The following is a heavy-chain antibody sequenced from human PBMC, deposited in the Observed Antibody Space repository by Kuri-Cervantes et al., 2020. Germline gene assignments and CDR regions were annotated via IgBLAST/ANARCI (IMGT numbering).Heavy chain of an antibody. Sequence: GESLKISCAASGFTFSSYAMSWVRQAPGKGLEWVSAISGSGGSTYYADSVKGRFTTSRDNSKNTLYLQMNSLRAEDTAVYYCARVGCSGGSCYYYYYGMDVWGQGTTVTVSS. CDR1: GFTFSSYA. J-gene: IGHJ6*02. CDR2: ISGSGGST. V-gene: IGHV3-23*01. CDR3: ARVGCSGGSCYYYYYGMDV. D-gene: IGHD2-15*01.